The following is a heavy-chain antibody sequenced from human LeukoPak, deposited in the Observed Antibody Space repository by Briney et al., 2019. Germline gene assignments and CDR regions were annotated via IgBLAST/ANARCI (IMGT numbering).Heavy chain of an antibody. CDR2: MNPNSGNT. CDR1: GYTFTSYD. Sequence: ASVMVSCKASGYTFTSYDINWVRQATGQGLEWMGWMNPNSGNTGYAQKFQGRVTMTRNTSISTAYMELSSLRSEDTAVYYCARGPGEIIYYYYYMDVWGKGTTVTVYS. J-gene: IGHJ6*03. D-gene: IGHD3-10*01. CDR3: ARGPGEIIYYYYYMDV. V-gene: IGHV1-8*01.